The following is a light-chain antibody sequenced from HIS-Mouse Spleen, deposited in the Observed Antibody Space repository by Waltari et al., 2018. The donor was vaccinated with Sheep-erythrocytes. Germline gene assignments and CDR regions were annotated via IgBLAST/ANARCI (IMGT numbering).Light chain of an antibody. V-gene: IGLV2-11*01. CDR2: DVS. CDR1: SREVGGYNY. CDR3: CSYAGSYNHV. J-gene: IGLJ1*01. Sequence: QSALTQPRSVSGSPGQSVTISCPGTSREVGGYNYVPWYHQHPAKAPKLMIYDVSKRPSGVPDRFSGSKSGNTASLTISGLQAEDEADYYCCSYAGSYNHVFATGTKVTVL.